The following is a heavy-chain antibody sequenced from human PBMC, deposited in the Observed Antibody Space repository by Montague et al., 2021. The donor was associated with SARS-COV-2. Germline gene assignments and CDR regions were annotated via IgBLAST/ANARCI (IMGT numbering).Heavy chain of an antibody. Sequence: SLRLSCAASGFTFSSYSMNWVRQAPGKGLEWVSSISSSSSYIYYADSVKGRFTISRDNAKNSLYLQMNSLRAEDTAVYYCARDLGYDYVWGNYRHLDNWGQGTLVTVSS. D-gene: IGHD3-16*02. CDR1: GFTFSSYS. CDR3: ARDLGYDYVWGNYRHLDN. J-gene: IGHJ4*02. V-gene: IGHV3-21*01. CDR2: ISSSSSYI.